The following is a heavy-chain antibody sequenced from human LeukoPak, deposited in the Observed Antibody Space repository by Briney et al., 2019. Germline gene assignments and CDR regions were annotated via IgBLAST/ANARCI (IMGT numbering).Heavy chain of an antibody. J-gene: IGHJ6*03. V-gene: IGHV5-51*01. CDR2: IYPGDSDT. Sequence: HGESLKISCKGSGYSFTSYWIGWVRQMPGKGLEWMGIIYPGDSDTTYSPSFQGQVTISADKSISTAYLQWSSLKASDTAMYYCARQGCSSTSCSLTYYYYMDVWGKGTTVTVSS. CDR1: GYSFTSYW. D-gene: IGHD2-2*01. CDR3: ARQGCSSTSCSLTYYYYMDV.